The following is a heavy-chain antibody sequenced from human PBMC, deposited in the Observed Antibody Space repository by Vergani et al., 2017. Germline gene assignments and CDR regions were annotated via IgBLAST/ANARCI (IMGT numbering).Heavy chain of an antibody. J-gene: IGHJ4*02. CDR1: GFTFSSYS. CDR3: ARAVGYYYDSSGSY. D-gene: IGHD3-22*01. CDR2: ISSSSSYI. Sequence: EVQLVESGGGLVKPGGSLRPSCAASGFTFSSYSMNGVRQAPGKGLEWVSSISSSSSYIYYADSVKGRFTISRDNAKNSLYLQMNSLRAEDTAVYYCARAVGYYYDSSGSYWGQGTLVTVSS. V-gene: IGHV3-21*01.